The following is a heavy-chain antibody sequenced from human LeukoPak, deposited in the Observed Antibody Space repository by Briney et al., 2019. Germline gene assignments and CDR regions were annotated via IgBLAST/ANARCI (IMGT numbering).Heavy chain of an antibody. Sequence: PGGSLRLSCATSGFTFSSYSMNWVRQAPEKGLEWVSCISSSSSYIYYTDSVKGRFTISRDNAKNSLTLQMNSLRAEDTAVYYCARDLKYYDSSGFDYWGQGTLVTVSS. J-gene: IGHJ4*02. V-gene: IGHV3-21*01. CDR3: ARDLKYYDSSGFDY. CDR1: GFTFSSYS. D-gene: IGHD3-22*01. CDR2: ISSSSSYI.